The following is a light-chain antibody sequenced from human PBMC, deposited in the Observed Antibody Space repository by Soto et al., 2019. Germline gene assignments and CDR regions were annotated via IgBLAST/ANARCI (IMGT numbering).Light chain of an antibody. CDR2: AAS. Sequence: DIQMTQSPSSLSASVGDSVTITCRANQDISSYLIWYQHKLGQAPKLLIHAASTLASGVPYRFSGSESGTDFNLTISGLEHEDSATYYCQQSYTTPWTVGQGTKVEIK. V-gene: IGKV1-39*01. CDR1: QDISSY. J-gene: IGKJ1*01. CDR3: QQSYTTPWT.